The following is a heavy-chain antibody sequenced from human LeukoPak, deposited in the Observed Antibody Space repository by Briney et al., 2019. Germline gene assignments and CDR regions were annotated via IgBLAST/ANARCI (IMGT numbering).Heavy chain of an antibody. CDR2: IYYSGST. Sequence: PSXTLSXTCTVSGGSISSYYWSWIRQPPGKGLEWIGYIYYSGSTNYNPSLKSRVTISVDTSKNQFSLKLSSVTAADTAVYYCATTTTVVTPFYYWGQGTLVTVSS. CDR3: ATTTTVVTPFYY. J-gene: IGHJ4*02. V-gene: IGHV4-59*01. D-gene: IGHD4-23*01. CDR1: GGSISSYY.